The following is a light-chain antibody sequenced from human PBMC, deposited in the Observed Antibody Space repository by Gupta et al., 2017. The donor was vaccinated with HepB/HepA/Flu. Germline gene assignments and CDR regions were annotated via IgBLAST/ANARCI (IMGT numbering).Light chain of an antibody. CDR3: QQRSNWPPYLT. CDR1: QSVSSY. CDR2: DAS. Sequence: EIVLTTSPGNLSLSPGERATLSCRASQSVSSYLAWYQQKPGQAPRLLIYDASNRATGIPARFSGSGSGTDFTLTISSLEPEDFAVYYCQQRSNWPPYLTFGGGTKVEIK. J-gene: IGKJ4*01. V-gene: IGKV3-11*01.